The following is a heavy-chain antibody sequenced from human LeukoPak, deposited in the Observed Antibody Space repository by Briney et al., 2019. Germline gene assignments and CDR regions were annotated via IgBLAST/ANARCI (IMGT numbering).Heavy chain of an antibody. Sequence: GGSLRLSCTASGFTFGDYAMSWFRQAPGKGLEWVGFIRSKAYGGTTEYSASVKGRFTISRDDSKIIAYLQMNSLKTEETAVYYCTRDLYDSSGYYYGLWIDYWGQGTLVTVSS. V-gene: IGHV3-49*03. J-gene: IGHJ4*02. CDR2: IRSKAYGGTT. CDR3: TRDLYDSSGYYYGLWIDY. CDR1: GFTFGDYA. D-gene: IGHD3-22*01.